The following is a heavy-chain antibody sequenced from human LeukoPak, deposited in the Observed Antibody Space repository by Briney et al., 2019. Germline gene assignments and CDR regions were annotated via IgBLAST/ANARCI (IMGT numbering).Heavy chain of an antibody. CDR1: GGSISSYY. Sequence: SETLSLTCTVSGGSISSYYWSWIRQPAGKGLEWIGRIYSSGTTTYNPYLKSRVTMSVDTAKNQVSLRLSSVTAADTAVDYCARGVYSYGYGWFDPWGQGTLVTVSS. CDR2: IYSSGTT. J-gene: IGHJ5*02. D-gene: IGHD5-18*01. V-gene: IGHV4-4*07. CDR3: ARGVYSYGYGWFDP.